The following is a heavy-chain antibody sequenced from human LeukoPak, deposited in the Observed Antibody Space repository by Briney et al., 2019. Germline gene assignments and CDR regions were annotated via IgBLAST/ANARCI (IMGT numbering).Heavy chain of an antibody. V-gene: IGHV3-23*01. Sequence: PGGSLRLSCAASGFTFSNYAMRWVRQAPGKGLEWVSVICGSNNSTYYADSVKGRFTISRDNSKNTLYLQMNSLRAEDTAVYYCAKDLGHPDGYIGYWGQGTLVTVSS. CDR1: GFTFSNYA. D-gene: IGHD5-24*01. J-gene: IGHJ4*02. CDR3: AKDLGHPDGYIGY. CDR2: ICGSNNST.